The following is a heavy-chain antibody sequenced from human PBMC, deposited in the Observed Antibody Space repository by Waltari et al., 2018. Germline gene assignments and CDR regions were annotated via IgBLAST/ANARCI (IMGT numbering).Heavy chain of an antibody. CDR3: ARDMSSSCTSLDY. V-gene: IGHV3-33*01. D-gene: IGHD6-19*01. J-gene: IGHJ4*02. CDR1: GFTFSTYG. CDR2: LWYDGTNK. Sequence: QVQLVESGGGVVQPGRSLRLSCAASGFTFSTYGMHWVRQAPGKGLEWVAFLWYDGTNKYYGDSVKGRFTISRDNSKNTLFLQMNSLRAEDTAVYYCARDMSSSCTSLDYWGQGALVTVSS.